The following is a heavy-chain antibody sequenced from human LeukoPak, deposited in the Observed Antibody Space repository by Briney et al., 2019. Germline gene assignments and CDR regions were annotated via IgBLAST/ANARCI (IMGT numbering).Heavy chain of an antibody. Sequence: SETLSLTCTVSGGSISAYYWSWIRQPPGKGLDWIGSISYNGNANYNPSLKSRVTISVDTSKNQFSLKLSSVSAADTAVYYCARSSLYDYVFLGWGQGTLVTVSS. CDR2: ISYNGNA. D-gene: IGHD3-16*01. V-gene: IGHV4-59*01. CDR1: GGSISAYY. CDR3: ARSSLYDYVFLG. J-gene: IGHJ4*02.